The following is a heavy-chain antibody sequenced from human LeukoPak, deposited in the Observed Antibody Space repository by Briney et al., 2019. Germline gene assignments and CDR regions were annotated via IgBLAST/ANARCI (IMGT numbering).Heavy chain of an antibody. V-gene: IGHV5-51*01. J-gene: IGHJ3*02. CDR3: ARHGSYSASPTGGDAFDI. Sequence: GESLKISCKGAGYRFTSYWIGWVRQMPGKGLEWMGIIYPSDSDTRYSPSFQGHVTISADKSISTAYLRWSSLKASDTALYYCARHGSYSASPTGGDAFDIWGQGTMVTVSS. CDR1: GYRFTSYW. CDR2: IYPSDSDT. D-gene: IGHD1-26*01.